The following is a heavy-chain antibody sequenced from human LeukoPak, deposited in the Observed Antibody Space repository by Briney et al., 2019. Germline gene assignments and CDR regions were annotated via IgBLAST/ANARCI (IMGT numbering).Heavy chain of an antibody. J-gene: IGHJ6*03. CDR2: INHSGST. V-gene: IGHV4-34*01. CDR1: GGSFSGYY. D-gene: IGHD3-22*01. Sequence: SETLSLTCAVYGGSFSGYYWSWIRQPPGKGLEWIGEINHSGSTNYNPSLESRVTISVDTSKNQFSLKLSSVTAADTAVYYCARGPWYDSSGPDYYYYYMDVWGKGTTVTISS. CDR3: ARGPWYDSSGPDYYYYYMDV.